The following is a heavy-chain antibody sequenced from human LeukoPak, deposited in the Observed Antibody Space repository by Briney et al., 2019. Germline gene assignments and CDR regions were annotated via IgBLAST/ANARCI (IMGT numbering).Heavy chain of an antibody. Sequence: PGGSLRLSCAASEFILSTSSMSWVRQAPGKGLEWVSSISSGSSYIYYADSVKGRFTISRDNAKNSLYLQMSSLRAEDTAVYYCARGTMVTPSYFDYWGQGTLVTVSS. CDR2: ISSGSSYI. CDR1: EFILSTSS. J-gene: IGHJ4*02. D-gene: IGHD4-23*01. V-gene: IGHV3-21*01. CDR3: ARGTMVTPSYFDY.